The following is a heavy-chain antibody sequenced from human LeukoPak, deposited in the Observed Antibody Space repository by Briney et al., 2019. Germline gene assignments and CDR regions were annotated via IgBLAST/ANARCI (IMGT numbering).Heavy chain of an antibody. V-gene: IGHV3-23*01. CDR1: GFTFSSYA. CDR3: AKSPRPATAQGYYFDY. D-gene: IGHD2-2*01. J-gene: IGHJ4*02. Sequence: GGSLRLSCAASGFTFSSYAMSWVRQAPGKGLEWVSAISGSGGSTYYADSVKSRFTISRDNSKNTLYLQMNSLRAEDTAVYYCAKSPRPATAQGYYFDYWGQGTLVTVSS. CDR2: ISGSGGST.